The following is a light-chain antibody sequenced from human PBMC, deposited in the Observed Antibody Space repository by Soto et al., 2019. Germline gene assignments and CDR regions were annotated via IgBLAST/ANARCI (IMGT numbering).Light chain of an antibody. V-gene: IGKV1-5*01. Sequence: DIQMTQSPSTLSASVGDRVTITCRASQSISRWLAWYQQKPGKAPNLLIDDASTLHSGVPSRFSGSGSGTEFTLTITTLQPDDFATYFCQQYNTPWTFGQGTNVEIK. CDR2: DAS. CDR1: QSISRW. J-gene: IGKJ1*01. CDR3: QQYNTPWT.